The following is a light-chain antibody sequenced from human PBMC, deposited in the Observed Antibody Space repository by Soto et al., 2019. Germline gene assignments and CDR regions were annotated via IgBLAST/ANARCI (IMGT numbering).Light chain of an antibody. CDR1: QSVSSY. CDR3: QQSSNWPWT. V-gene: IGKV3-11*01. Sequence: EIVLTQSPATLSLSPGERATLSCWASQSVSSYLAWYQHKPGQAPRLLIYDASNRATGIPARFSGSGSGTDFTLTISSLEPEDFEVYYCQQSSNWPWTLGQGTKVDIK. CDR2: DAS. J-gene: IGKJ1*01.